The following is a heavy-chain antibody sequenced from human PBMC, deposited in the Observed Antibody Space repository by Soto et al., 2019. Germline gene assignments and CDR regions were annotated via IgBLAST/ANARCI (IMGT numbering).Heavy chain of an antibody. J-gene: IGHJ4*02. D-gene: IGHD2-15*01. Sequence: GASVKVSCKASGYTFTSYYMHWVRQAPGQGLEWMGIINPSGGSTSYAQKFQGRVTMTRDTSTSTVYMELSSLRSEDTAVYYCASGAVRYCSGRSFYSYWGQGTLVIVSS. CDR2: INPSGGST. V-gene: IGHV1-46*03. CDR1: GYTFTSYY. CDR3: ASGAVRYCSGRSFYSY.